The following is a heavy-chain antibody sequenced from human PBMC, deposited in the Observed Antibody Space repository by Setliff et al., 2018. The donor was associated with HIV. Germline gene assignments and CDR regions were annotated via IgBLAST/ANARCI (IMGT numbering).Heavy chain of an antibody. D-gene: IGHD4-4*01. V-gene: IGHV4-59*01. J-gene: IGHJ6*03. Sequence: SETLSLTCTVSGGSISTYYWSWIRQPPGKGLEWIGYIYYSGSSNHNPSLKSRVTISVDTSKNQFSLKLSSVTAADTAVYYCARELRVTGIYYYYYMDVWGKGTTVTVSS. CDR2: IYYSGSS. CDR1: GGSISTYY. CDR3: ARELRVTGIYYYYYMDV.